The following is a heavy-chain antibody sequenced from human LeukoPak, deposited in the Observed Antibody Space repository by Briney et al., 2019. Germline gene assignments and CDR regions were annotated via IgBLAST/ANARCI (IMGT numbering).Heavy chain of an antibody. CDR1: GFTFSSYA. CDR2: ISGSAGST. V-gene: IGHV3-23*01. D-gene: IGHD6-13*01. CDR3: AKGAIATAVRSWFDP. Sequence: GGSLRLSCAASGFTFSSYAMNWVRQAPGKGLEWVSVISGSAGSTYYADSVKGRFTISRDNSKNMVYLQMNSLRADDTAVYYCAKGAIATAVRSWFDPWGQGTLVTVSS. J-gene: IGHJ5*02.